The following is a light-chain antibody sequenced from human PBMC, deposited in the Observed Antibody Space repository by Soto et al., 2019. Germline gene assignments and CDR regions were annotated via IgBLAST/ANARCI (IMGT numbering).Light chain of an antibody. V-gene: IGLV2-8*01. CDR2: EVS. CDR3: SSYAGSDNLV. J-gene: IGLJ2*01. CDR1: SSDVGGYNY. Sequence: QSVLTQPPSASGSPGQSVTISCTGTSSDVGGYNYVSWYQHHPGKAPKLMIYEVSKRPSGVPDRFSGSKSGNTASLTVSGLQAEDEGDYYCSSYAGSDNLVFGGGTQLTVL.